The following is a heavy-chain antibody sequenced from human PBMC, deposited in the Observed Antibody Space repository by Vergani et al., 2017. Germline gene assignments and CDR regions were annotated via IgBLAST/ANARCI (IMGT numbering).Heavy chain of an antibody. V-gene: IGHV4-34*01. CDR2: INPSGST. CDR1: GGSFSGYY. Sequence: QVQLQQWGAGLLKPSETLSLTCAVYGGSFSGYYWSWIRQPPGTGLEWIGEINPSGSTNYKPSLKSRVTISVDASKNQFSLKLSSVTAADTAVYYCARGVGPYYFDYWGQGTLVTVSS. J-gene: IGHJ4*02. CDR3: ARGVGPYYFDY.